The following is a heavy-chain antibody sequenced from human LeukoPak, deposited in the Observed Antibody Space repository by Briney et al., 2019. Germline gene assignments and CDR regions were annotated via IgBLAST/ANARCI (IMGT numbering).Heavy chain of an antibody. J-gene: IGHJ4*02. CDR1: GFTFSSYG. CDR2: IWYDGSNK. CDR3: AKDHYGSGSYIDY. D-gene: IGHD3-10*01. Sequence: GGSLRLSCAAPGFTFSSYGMHWVRQAPGKGLEWVAVIWYDGSNKYYADSVKGRFTISRDNSKNTLYLQMNSLRAEDTAVYYCAKDHYGSGSYIDYWGQGTLVTVSS. V-gene: IGHV3-33*06.